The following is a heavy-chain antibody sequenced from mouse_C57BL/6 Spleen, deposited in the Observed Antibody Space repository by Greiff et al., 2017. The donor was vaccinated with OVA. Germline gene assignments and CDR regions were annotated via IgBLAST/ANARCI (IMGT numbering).Heavy chain of an antibody. D-gene: IGHD1-1*01. V-gene: IGHV1-69*01. CDR1: GYTFTSYW. CDR2: IDPSDSYT. J-gene: IGHJ3*01. Sequence: QVQLQQPGAELVMPGASVKLSCKASGYTFTSYWMHWVKQRPGQGLEWIGEIDPSDSYTNYNQKFKGKSTLPVDKSSSPAYMQLSSLTSEDSAVYYCSRREDYYGSSWFAYWGQGTLVTVSA. CDR3: SRREDYYGSSWFAY.